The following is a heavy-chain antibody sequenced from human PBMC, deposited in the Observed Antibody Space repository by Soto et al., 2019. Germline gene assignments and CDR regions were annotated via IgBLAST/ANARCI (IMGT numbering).Heavy chain of an antibody. CDR3: ARVDSQWCGEFTRAGFDY. Sequence: QVQLVESGGGVVQPGRSLRLSCAASGFTFSSYGMHWVRQAPGKGLEWVAVIWYDGSNKYYADSVQGRFTISRDHSKNTLDLQMISLRAEDRAVYYCARVDSQWCGEFTRAGFDYWGQGTLGTVSS. CDR2: IWYDGSNK. CDR1: GFTFSSYG. J-gene: IGHJ4*02. V-gene: IGHV3-33*01. D-gene: IGHD3-10*01.